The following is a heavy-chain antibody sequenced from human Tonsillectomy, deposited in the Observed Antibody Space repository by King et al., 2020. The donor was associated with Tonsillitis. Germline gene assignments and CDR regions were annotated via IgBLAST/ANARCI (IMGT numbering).Heavy chain of an antibody. Sequence: VQLVESGGGVVQPGTSLRLSCAASGFIFSSYGMHWVRQAPGKGLEWVALIWYDGSNKYYADPVKGRFTISRDNSKNTLHLQMNSLGAEDTAVYYCARGRYNWNWAGDYWGQGTLVTVSS. CDR2: IWYDGSNK. D-gene: IGHD1-7*01. CDR3: ARGRYNWNWAGDY. J-gene: IGHJ4*02. CDR1: GFIFSSYG. V-gene: IGHV3-33*08.